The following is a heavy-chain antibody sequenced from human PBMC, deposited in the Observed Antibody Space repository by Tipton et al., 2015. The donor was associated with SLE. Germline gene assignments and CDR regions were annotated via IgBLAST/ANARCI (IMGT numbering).Heavy chain of an antibody. CDR1: GFIFSSYS. CDR3: ARETSERMSDAFDI. J-gene: IGHJ3*02. CDR2: ISSSSNYI. Sequence: SLRLSCAASGFIFSSYSMNWVRQAPGKGLEWVSSISSSSNYIYYADSVKGRFTISRDNAKNSLSLQMNSLRAEDTALYYCARETSERMSDAFDIWGQGTMVTVSS. V-gene: IGHV3-21*01. D-gene: IGHD2/OR15-2a*01.